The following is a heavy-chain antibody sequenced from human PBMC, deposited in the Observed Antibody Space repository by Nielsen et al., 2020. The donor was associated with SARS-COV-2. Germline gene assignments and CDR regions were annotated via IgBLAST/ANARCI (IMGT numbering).Heavy chain of an antibody. Sequence: GESLKISCAASGFTFSDYYMRWIRQAPGKGLEWVSYISSSSSYTNYADSVKGRFTISRDNAKNTLYLQMNRLRAEGTAVYYCTRRDREIVVAPAGDFDYWGQGTLVTVSS. D-gene: IGHD3-22*01. CDR2: ISSSSSYT. V-gene: IGHV3-11*06. CDR3: TRRDREIVVAPAGDFDY. J-gene: IGHJ4*02. CDR1: GFTFSDYY.